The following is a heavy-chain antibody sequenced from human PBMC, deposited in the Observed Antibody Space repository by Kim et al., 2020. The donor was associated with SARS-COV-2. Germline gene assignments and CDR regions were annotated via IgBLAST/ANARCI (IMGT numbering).Heavy chain of an antibody. Sequence: SETLSLTCTVSGGSISSYYWSWIRQPPGKGLEWIGYIYYSGSTNYNPSLKSRVTISVDTSKNQFSLKLSSVTAADTAVYYCARVGAGSQRSSWMNLDYWGHGTRVTVSS. V-gene: IGHV4-59*01. D-gene: IGHD6-13*01. J-gene: IGHJ4*01. CDR1: GGSISSYY. CDR2: IYYSGST. CDR3: ARVGAGSQRSSWMNLDY.